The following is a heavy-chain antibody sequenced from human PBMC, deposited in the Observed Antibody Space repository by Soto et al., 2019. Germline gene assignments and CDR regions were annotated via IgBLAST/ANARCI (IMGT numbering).Heavy chain of an antibody. V-gene: IGHV3-23*01. J-gene: IGHJ4*02. D-gene: IGHD1-26*01. CDR1: GFTFRNYA. CDR2: ISGSGDST. CDR3: ARRGSGSYYDY. Sequence: EVQMLESGGGLVQPGGSLRLSCEASGFTFRNYAMNWVRQAPGKGLEWVSVISGSGDSTYYADSVKGRFTISRDNSKKTRYLQMNSLRAEDTAIYYCARRGSGSYYDYWGQGTLVIVSS.